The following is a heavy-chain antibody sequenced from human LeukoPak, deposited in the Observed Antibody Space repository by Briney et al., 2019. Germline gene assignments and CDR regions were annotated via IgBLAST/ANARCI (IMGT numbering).Heavy chain of an antibody. J-gene: IGHJ5*02. D-gene: IGHD6-19*01. CDR3: ARQAVAANWFDP. CDR2: IYTSGST. V-gene: IGHV4-4*09. Sequence: PSETLSLTCTVSGGSLSGSYWSWIRQPPGKGLEWIGYIYTSGSTNYNPSLRSRVTISVDTSKNQFSLNLSSVTAADTAVYYCARQAVAANWFDPWGQGTLVTVSS. CDR1: GGSLSGSY.